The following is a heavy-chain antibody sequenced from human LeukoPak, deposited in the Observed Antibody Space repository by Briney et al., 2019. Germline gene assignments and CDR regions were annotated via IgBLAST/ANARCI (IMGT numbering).Heavy chain of an antibody. CDR2: VYHDGSF. CDR1: GESLSSANW. J-gene: IGHJ4*02. Sequence: ETLSLTCAVSGESLSSANWWIWVRQPPGKGLEWIGKVYHDGSFNYNPSLKSRVTILLDMSKNQFSLSLTSMTVADTAVYYCARGKENLDFWGQGTLVTASS. V-gene: IGHV4-4*02. CDR3: ARGKENLDF. D-gene: IGHD2/OR15-2a*01.